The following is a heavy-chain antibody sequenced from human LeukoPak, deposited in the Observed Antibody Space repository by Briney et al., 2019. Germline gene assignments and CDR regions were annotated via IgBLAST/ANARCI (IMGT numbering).Heavy chain of an antibody. V-gene: IGHV4-31*03. D-gene: IGHD4-23*01. CDR2: IYYSGST. CDR1: GGSISSGGYY. J-gene: IGHJ4*02. Sequence: SQTLSLTCTVSGGSISSGGYYWSWIRPHPGKGLEWIGYIYYSGSTYYNPSLKSRVTISVDTSKNQFSLKLSSVTAADTAVYYCARDLNYGGNSGFDYWGQGTLVTVSS. CDR3: ARDLNYGGNSGFDY.